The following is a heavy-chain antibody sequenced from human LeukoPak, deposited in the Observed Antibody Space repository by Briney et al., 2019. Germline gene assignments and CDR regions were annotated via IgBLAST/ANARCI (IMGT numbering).Heavy chain of an antibody. V-gene: IGHV3-30*02. CDR3: AKAWATPGKPWPVDNWFDP. D-gene: IGHD4-23*01. CDR1: GFTFSNYG. Sequence: GGSLRLSCAASGFTFSNYGMHWVRQAPGKGLEWVAFIRFDGSNKYYADSVKGRFTISRDNSKNTLYLQMNSLSAEDTAVYYCAKAWATPGKPWPVDNWFDPWGQGTLVTVSS. CDR2: IRFDGSNK. J-gene: IGHJ5*02.